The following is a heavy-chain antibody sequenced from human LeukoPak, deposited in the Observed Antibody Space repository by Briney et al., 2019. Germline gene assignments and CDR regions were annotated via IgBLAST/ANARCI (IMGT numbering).Heavy chain of an antibody. V-gene: IGHV3-23*01. Sequence: PGGSLRLSCAASGFTFSSYAMSWVRQAPGKGLEWVSAISGSGGSTYYADSVKGRFTTSRDNSKNTLYLQMNSLRAEDTAVYYCAKKEIAKYYYYYYGMGVWGQGTTVTVSS. D-gene: IGHD5-24*01. CDR1: GFTFSSYA. CDR2: ISGSGGST. J-gene: IGHJ6*02. CDR3: AKKEIAKYYYYYYGMGV.